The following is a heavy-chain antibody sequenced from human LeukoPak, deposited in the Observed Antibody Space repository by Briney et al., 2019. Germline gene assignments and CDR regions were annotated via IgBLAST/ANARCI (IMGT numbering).Heavy chain of an antibody. CDR2: ISAYNGNT. CDR1: GYIFTNYF. Sequence: ASVKVSCKASGYIFTNYFMQWVRQAPGQGLEWMGWISAYNGNTNYAQKLQGRVTMTTDTSTSTAYMELRSLRSDDTAVYYCARDRRITMVRGVINWFDPWGQGTLVTVSS. J-gene: IGHJ5*02. V-gene: IGHV1-18*04. D-gene: IGHD3-10*01. CDR3: ARDRRITMVRGVINWFDP.